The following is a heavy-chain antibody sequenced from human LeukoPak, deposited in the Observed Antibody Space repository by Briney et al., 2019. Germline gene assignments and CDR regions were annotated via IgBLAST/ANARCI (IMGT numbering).Heavy chain of an antibody. V-gene: IGHV4-4*07. CDR3: ARDPPIYCSGGSCYPGWFDP. Sequence: SETLSLTCTVSGYSITSAYYWGWIRPPAGKGLEWIGRIYTSGSTNYNPSLKSRVTMSVDTSKNQFSLKLSSVTAADTAVYYCARDPPIYCSGGSCYPGWFDPWGQGTLVTVSS. CDR2: IYTSGST. D-gene: IGHD2-15*01. CDR1: GYSITSAYY. J-gene: IGHJ5*02.